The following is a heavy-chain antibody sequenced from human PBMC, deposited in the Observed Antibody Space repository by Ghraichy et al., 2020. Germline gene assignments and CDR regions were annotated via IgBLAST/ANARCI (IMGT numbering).Heavy chain of an antibody. Sequence: ASVKVSCKASGYTFTSYYMHWVRQAPGQGLDWMGIINPSAGSTTYAQKFHDRVTMTRDTSTSTVYMELSSLRSEDTAVYFCARDVVPGTSGTHECAFDIWGQGTMVTVSS. J-gene: IGHJ3*02. CDR2: INPSAGST. V-gene: IGHV1-46*01. CDR1: GYTFTSYY. D-gene: IGHD1-1*01. CDR3: ARDVVPGTSGTHECAFDI.